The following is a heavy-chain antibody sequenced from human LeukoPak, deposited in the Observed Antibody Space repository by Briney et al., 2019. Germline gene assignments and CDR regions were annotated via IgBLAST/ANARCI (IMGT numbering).Heavy chain of an antibody. D-gene: IGHD3-22*01. CDR1: GFTFSSYA. Sequence: GGSLRLCCAASGFTFSSYAMSWVRQAPGKGLEWVSAISGSGGSTYYADSVKGRFTISRDNSKNTLYLQMNSLRAEDTAVYYCARYYDSSGYYRLYYFDYWGQGTLVTVSS. CDR3: ARYYDSSGYYRLYYFDY. V-gene: IGHV3-23*01. CDR2: ISGSGGST. J-gene: IGHJ4*02.